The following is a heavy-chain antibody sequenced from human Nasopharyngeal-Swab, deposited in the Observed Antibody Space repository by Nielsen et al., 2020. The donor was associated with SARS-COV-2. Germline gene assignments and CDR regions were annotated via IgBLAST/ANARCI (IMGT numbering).Heavy chain of an antibody. CDR3: ATGFAITMVRGVRYYYYGMDV. J-gene: IGHJ6*02. V-gene: IGHV1-24*01. Sequence: ASVKVSCKVSGYTLTELSMHWVRQAPGKGLEWMGGFDPEDGETIYAQKFQGRVTMIEDTSTDTAYMELSSLRSEDTAVYYCATGFAITMVRGVRYYYYGMDVWGQGTTVTVSS. CDR1: GYTLTELS. D-gene: IGHD3-10*01. CDR2: FDPEDGET.